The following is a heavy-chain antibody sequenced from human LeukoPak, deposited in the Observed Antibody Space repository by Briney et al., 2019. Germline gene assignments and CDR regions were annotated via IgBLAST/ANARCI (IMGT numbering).Heavy chain of an antibody. J-gene: IGHJ4*02. CDR3: AKGAGDYSGGFDY. V-gene: IGHV3-23*01. D-gene: IGHD4-11*01. Sequence: PGGSLRLSCAAFGFTFSSYAMSWVRQAPGKGLEWVSSASGSGGSTYYADSVKGRFTISRDNSKNTLYLQMNSLRAEDTAIYYCAKGAGDYSGGFDYWGQGTLVTVSS. CDR1: GFTFSSYA. CDR2: ASGSGGST.